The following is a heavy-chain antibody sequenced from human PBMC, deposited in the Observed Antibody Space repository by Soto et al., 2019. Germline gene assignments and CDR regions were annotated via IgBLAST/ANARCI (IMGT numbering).Heavy chain of an antibody. CDR3: AKERIQLWLLGY. CDR1: GFTFSSYG. D-gene: IGHD5-18*01. V-gene: IGHV3-30*18. CDR2: ISYDGSNK. Sequence: QVQLVESGGGVVQPGRSLRLSCAASGFTFSSYGMYWVRQAPGKGLEWVAVISYDGSNKYYADSVKGRFTISRDNSKNTLYLQMNSLRAEDTAVYYCAKERIQLWLLGYWGQGTLVTVSS. J-gene: IGHJ4*02.